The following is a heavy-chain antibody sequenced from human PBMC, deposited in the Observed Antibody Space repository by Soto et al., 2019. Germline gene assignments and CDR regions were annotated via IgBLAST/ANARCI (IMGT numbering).Heavy chain of an antibody. CDR2: LYNTGST. CDR1: GGSISRYY. Sequence: PSETLSLTCTVSGGSISRYYWSWIRQPPGKGLEWIGYLYNTGSTIYNPSLKSRVTISVDKSKNQFSLKLSSVTAADTAVYYCARSVFPWGQGTLVTVSS. CDR3: ARSVFP. J-gene: IGHJ5*02. V-gene: IGHV4-59*12.